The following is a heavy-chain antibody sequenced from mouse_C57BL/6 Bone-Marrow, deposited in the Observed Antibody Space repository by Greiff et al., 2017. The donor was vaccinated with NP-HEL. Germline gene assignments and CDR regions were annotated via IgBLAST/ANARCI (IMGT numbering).Heavy chain of an antibody. CDR2: IYPGSGNT. J-gene: IGHJ1*03. D-gene: IGHD1-1*01. V-gene: IGHV1-84*01. CDR1: GYTFTDYY. Sequence: QVQLQQSGPELVKPGASVKISCKASGYTFTDYYINWVKQRPGQGLEWIGWIYPGSGNTKSNEKLKGKATLTVDTSSSTAYMQLSSLTSEDSAVYFCARGGFYYGSSHWYFDVWGTGTTVNVSS. CDR3: ARGGFYYGSSHWYFDV.